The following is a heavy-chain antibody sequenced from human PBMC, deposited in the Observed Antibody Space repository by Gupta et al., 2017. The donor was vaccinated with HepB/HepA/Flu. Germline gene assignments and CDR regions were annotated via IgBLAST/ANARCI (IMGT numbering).Heavy chain of an antibody. J-gene: IGHJ5*02. CDR2: ISSSSSYI. D-gene: IGHD1-20*01. CDR3: ARDSPYNWNGQFDP. V-gene: IGHV3-21*01. CDR1: GFTFSSYS. Sequence: EVQLVESGGGLVKPGGSLRLSCAASGFTFSSYSMNWVRQAPGKGLEWVSSISSSSSYIYYADSVKGRFTISRDNAKNSLYLQMNSLRAEDTAVYYCARDSPYNWNGQFDPWGQGTLVTVSS.